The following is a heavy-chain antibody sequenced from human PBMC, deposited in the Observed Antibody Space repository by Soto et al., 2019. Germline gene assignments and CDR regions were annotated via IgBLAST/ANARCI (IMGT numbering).Heavy chain of an antibody. V-gene: IGHV3-72*01. CDR1: GFTLSDYY. Sequence: EVQLVESGGGLVQPGGSLRLSCAASGFTLSDYYMDWVRQAPGKGLEWVGRTRNRANGYTTEYAASVKGRFTISRDDSNNSLYLQMNSLKTEATAVYYCARGGSTNWRYFDYWGQGTLVTVSS. CDR2: TRNRANGYTT. CDR3: ARGGSTNWRYFDY. J-gene: IGHJ4*02. D-gene: IGHD2-2*01.